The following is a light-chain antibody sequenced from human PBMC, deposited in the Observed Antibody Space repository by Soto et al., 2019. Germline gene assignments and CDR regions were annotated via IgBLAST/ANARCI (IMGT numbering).Light chain of an antibody. CDR2: AAS. J-gene: IGKJ5*01. CDR3: QQSYSTPF. V-gene: IGKV1D-12*01. Sequence: IQMTQSPSSVSASVGDRVTITCRASQGISSWLAWYQRKPGRAPKLLIYAASRLQAGVPLRFSGSGSGTDFTLTISDLQPEDFATYYCQQSYSTPFFGQGTRLEIK. CDR1: QGISSW.